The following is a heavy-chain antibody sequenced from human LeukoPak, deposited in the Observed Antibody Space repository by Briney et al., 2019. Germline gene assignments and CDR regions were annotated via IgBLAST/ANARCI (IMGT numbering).Heavy chain of an antibody. Sequence: GGSLRLSCAASGFTFSDYYMSWIRQAPGKRLEWVSYISSSGSTIYYADSVKGRFTISRDNAKNSLYLQMNSLRAEDTAVYYCARVHYPYSSGYYYSYFDYWGQGTLVTVSS. D-gene: IGHD3-22*01. CDR1: GFTFSDYY. J-gene: IGHJ4*02. CDR3: ARVHYPYSSGYYYSYFDY. V-gene: IGHV3-11*01. CDR2: ISSSGSTI.